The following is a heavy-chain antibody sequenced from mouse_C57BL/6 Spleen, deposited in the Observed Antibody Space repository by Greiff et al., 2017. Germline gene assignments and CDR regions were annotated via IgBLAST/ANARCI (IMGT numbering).Heavy chain of an antibody. CDR2: IHPNSGST. CDR3: ARDYYRNGYFDY. V-gene: IGHV1-64*01. J-gene: IGHJ2*01. CDR1: GYTFTSYW. Sequence: QVQLQQPGAELVKPGASVKLSCKASGYTFTSYWMHWVKQRPGQGLEWIGMIHPNSGSTNYNEKFKSKATLTVDKSSSTAYMQLSSLTSEDSAVYYCARDYYRNGYFDYWGQGTTLTVSS. D-gene: IGHD2-1*01.